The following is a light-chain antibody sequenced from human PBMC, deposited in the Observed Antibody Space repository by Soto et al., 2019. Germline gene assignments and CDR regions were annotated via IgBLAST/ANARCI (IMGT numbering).Light chain of an antibody. CDR1: QSLLDSDDGNTY. J-gene: IGKJ1*01. Sequence: DIVMTQTPLSLPVTPGEPASISCRSSQSLLDSDDGNTYLDWYLQKPGQSPQLLIYLGSNRASGVPDRFSGSGSGTDFTLKISRVEAEDVGVYYCMQALQTPPWTFGQGTKVEIK. CDR2: LGS. V-gene: IGKV2-28*01. CDR3: MQALQTPPWT.